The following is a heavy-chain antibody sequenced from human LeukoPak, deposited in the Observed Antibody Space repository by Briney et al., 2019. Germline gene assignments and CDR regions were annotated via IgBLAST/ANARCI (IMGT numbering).Heavy chain of an antibody. D-gene: IGHD3-16*01. Sequence: GGSLRLSCAASGFALSSYGMHWVRQAPGKGLEWVAFIRYDGSNKYYADSVKGRFTISRDNSKNTLYLQMNSLRAEDTAVYYCAKEEGGYFDYWGQGTLVTVSS. CDR3: AKEEGGYFDY. CDR2: IRYDGSNK. V-gene: IGHV3-30*02. J-gene: IGHJ4*02. CDR1: GFALSSYG.